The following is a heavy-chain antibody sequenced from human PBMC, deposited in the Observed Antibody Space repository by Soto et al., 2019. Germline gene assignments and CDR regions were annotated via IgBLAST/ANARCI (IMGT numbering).Heavy chain of an antibody. V-gene: IGHV1-3*01. J-gene: IGHJ5*02. D-gene: IGHD3-16*01. CDR2: INAGNGNT. CDR1: GYTFTSYA. Sequence: ASVKVSCKASGYTFTSYAMHWVREAPGQRLEWMGWINAGNGNTKYSQKFQGRVTITRDTSASTAYMELSSLRSEDTAVYYCARAAGGPFNWFDPWGQGTLVTVSS. CDR3: ARAAGGPFNWFDP.